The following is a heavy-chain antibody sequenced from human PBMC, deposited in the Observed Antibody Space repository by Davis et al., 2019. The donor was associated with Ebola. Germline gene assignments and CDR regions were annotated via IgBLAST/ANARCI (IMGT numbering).Heavy chain of an antibody. CDR2: ISGSGGST. CDR3: ARGRTVTNYVDY. V-gene: IGHV3-23*01. CDR1: GFTFSSYA. D-gene: IGHD4-17*01. Sequence: GGSLRLSCAASGFTFSSYAMSWVRQAPGKGLEWVSAISGSGGSTYYADSVKGRFTISRDNSKKTVHLEMNSLRDEDTAVFYCARGRTVTNYVDYWGPGILVTVSS. J-gene: IGHJ4*02.